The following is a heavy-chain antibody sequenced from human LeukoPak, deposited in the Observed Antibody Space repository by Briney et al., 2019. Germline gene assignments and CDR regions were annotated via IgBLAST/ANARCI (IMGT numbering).Heavy chain of an antibody. CDR3: AKVRAYYYDSSGTLKAFDI. Sequence: GGSLRLXCAASGFTFSSYAMSWVRQAPGKGLEWVSAISGSVGSTYYADSVKGRFTISRDNSKNTLYLQMNSLRAEDTAVYYCAKVRAYYYDSSGTLKAFDIWGQGTMVTVSS. V-gene: IGHV3-23*01. D-gene: IGHD3-22*01. CDR2: ISGSVGST. J-gene: IGHJ3*02. CDR1: GFTFSSYA.